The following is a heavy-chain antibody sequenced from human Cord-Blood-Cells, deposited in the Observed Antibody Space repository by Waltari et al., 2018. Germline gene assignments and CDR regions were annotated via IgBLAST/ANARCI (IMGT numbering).Heavy chain of an antibody. CDR3: AEGRFGGQYFDY. CDR1: GFTFRSHA. V-gene: IGHV3-23*01. J-gene: IGHJ4*02. Sequence: EVQLLESGGGLVQPGGSLRLSCAASGFTFRSHAMSWGRQAPGKGLEWVSAISGSGGSTYYADSVKGRFTISRDNSKNTLYLQMNSLRAEDTAVYYCAEGRFGGQYFDYWGQGTLVTVSS. D-gene: IGHD3-10*01. CDR2: ISGSGGST.